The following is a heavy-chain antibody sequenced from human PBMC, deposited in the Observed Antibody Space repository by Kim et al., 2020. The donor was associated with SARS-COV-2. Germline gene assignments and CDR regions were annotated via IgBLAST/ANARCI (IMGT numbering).Heavy chain of an antibody. Sequence: GGSLRLSCAASGFTFRDYYMSWIRQAPGKGLEWVAYIYTSGRPTYYADSVRGRFTISRDNAKKSVYLQMNSLRPEDTAVYYCARDLAVTTGFDFWGQGTLVTVSS. CDR2: IYTSGRPT. CDR1: GFTFRDYY. CDR3: ARDLAVTTGFDF. V-gene: IGHV3-11*01. D-gene: IGHD4-17*01. J-gene: IGHJ4*02.